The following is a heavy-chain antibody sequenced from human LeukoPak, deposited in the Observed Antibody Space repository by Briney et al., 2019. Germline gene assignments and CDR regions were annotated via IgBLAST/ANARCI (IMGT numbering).Heavy chain of an antibody. D-gene: IGHD1-26*01. CDR1: GFTFGDYA. CDR3: TRDTYSGSYYFGY. CDR2: IRSKAYGGTT. J-gene: IGHJ4*02. V-gene: IGHV3-49*04. Sequence: GGSLRLSCTTSGFTFGDYAMSWVRQAPGKGLEWVGLIRSKAYGGTTEYAASVKGRFTISRDDSKSIAYLQMNSLKTEDTAVYYCTRDTYSGSYYFGYWGQGALVTASS.